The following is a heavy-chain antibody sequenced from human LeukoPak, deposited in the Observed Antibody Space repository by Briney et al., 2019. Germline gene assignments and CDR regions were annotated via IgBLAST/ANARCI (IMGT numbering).Heavy chain of an antibody. J-gene: IGHJ5*02. CDR3: AKGVSITIFGVVPLGWFDP. V-gene: IGHV1-69*04. D-gene: IGHD3-3*01. CDR2: IIPILGIA. CDR1: GGTFSSYA. Sequence: SVKVSCKASGGTFSSYAISLVRQAPGQGLEWMGRIIPILGIANYAQKFQGRVTITADKSTSTAYMELSSLRSEDTAVYYCAKGVSITIFGVVPLGWFDPWGQGTLVTVSS.